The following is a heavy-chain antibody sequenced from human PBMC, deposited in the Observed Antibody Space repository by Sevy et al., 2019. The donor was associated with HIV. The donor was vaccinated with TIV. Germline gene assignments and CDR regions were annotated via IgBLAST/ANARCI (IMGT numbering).Heavy chain of an antibody. CDR3: ARVGNDFWSGYSYDAFDI. CDR2: ISSSSSYI. V-gene: IGHV3-21*01. CDR1: GFTFSSYS. D-gene: IGHD3-3*01. Sequence: GGSLRLSCAASGFTFSSYSMNWVRQAPGKGLEWVSSISSSSSYIYYADSVKGRFTISRDNAKNSQYLQMNSLRAEDTAVYYCARVGNDFWSGYSYDAFDIWGQGTMVTVSS. J-gene: IGHJ3*02.